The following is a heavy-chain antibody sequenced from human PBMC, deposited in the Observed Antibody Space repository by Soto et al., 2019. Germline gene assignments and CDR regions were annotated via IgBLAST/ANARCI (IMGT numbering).Heavy chain of an antibody. J-gene: IGHJ3*01. CDR3: ARKDGDYYAFDL. Sequence: QVQLVQSGAEVKKPGASVKVSCKASGYTFTSYGISWVRQAPGQGLEWMGWISGFNGNTNHAQNLQGRLTMTTDTSTSTAYMELRRLRADDTAVYYRARKDGDYYAFDLWGQGTMVTVSS. V-gene: IGHV1-18*01. CDR1: GYTFTSYG. D-gene: IGHD4-17*01. CDR2: ISGFNGNT.